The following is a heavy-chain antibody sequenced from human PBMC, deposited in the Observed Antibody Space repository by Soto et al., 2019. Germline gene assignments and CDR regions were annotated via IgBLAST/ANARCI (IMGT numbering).Heavy chain of an antibody. CDR2: INHSGST. CDR3: ARPRPAAMRGWFDP. V-gene: IGHV4-34*01. Sequence: QVQLQQWGAGLLKPSETLSLTCAVYGGSFSGYYWSWIRQPPGKGLEWIGEINHSGSTNYNPSLKSRVTISVDTSKNQFSLKLSSVTAADTALYYCARPRPAAMRGWFDPWGQGTLVTVSS. D-gene: IGHD2-2*01. J-gene: IGHJ5*02. CDR1: GGSFSGYY.